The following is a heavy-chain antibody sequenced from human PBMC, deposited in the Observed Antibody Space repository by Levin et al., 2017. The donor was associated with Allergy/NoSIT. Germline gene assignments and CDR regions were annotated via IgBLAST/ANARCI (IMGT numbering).Heavy chain of an antibody. CDR3: AREGPIGDDSFDL. V-gene: IGHV6-1*01. Sequence: SQTLSLTCAISGDSVSSSIDAWNWIRQSPSRGLEWLGRTHYRSRWYTDYAPSVKSRITINPDTSKNQVSLQLNSVTPEDTAVYYCAREGPIGDDSFDLWGQGTMVTVSS. CDR1: GDSVSSSIDA. CDR2: THYRSRWYT. J-gene: IGHJ3*01. D-gene: IGHD3-16*01.